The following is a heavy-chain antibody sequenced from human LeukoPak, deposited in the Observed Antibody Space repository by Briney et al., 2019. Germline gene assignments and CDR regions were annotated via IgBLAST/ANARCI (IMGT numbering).Heavy chain of an antibody. V-gene: IGHV4-34*01. J-gene: IGHJ4*02. D-gene: IGHD2-15*01. CDR2: INHSGST. CDR3: ARGAPPDVVVVAASPFDY. CDR1: GGSFIGYY. Sequence: PSETLSLTCAVYGGSFIGYYWGWIRQPPGKGLEWIGEINHSGSTNYNPSLKSRVTISVDTSKNQFSLKLSSVTAADTAVYYCARGAPPDVVVVAASPFDYWGQATLVTVSS.